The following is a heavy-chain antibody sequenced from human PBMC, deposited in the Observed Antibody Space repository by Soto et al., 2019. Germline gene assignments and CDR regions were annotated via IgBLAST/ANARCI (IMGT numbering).Heavy chain of an antibody. D-gene: IGHD4-17*01. J-gene: IGHJ5*02. V-gene: IGHV1-69*06. CDR1: GDTFSSYA. CDR3: ARDPTYGGNSDWFDP. CDR2: IIPIFGTA. Sequence: QVQLVQSGAEVKKPGSSVKVSCKASGDTFSSYAISWVRQAPGQGLEWMGGIIPIFGTANYAQKFQGRVTITADKSTSTAYMELSSLRSEDTAVYYCARDPTYGGNSDWFDPWGQGTLVTVSS.